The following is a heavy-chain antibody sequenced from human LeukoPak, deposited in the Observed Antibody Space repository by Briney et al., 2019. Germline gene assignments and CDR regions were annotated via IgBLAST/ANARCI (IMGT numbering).Heavy chain of an antibody. CDR3: ARLGSLLTPFDY. V-gene: IGHV1-69*06. Sequence: SVKVSCKASGGTFSSYALSWVRQAPGQGLEWMGGIIPIFGTANYAQKFQGRVTITADKSTSTAYMELSSLRSEDTAVYYCARLGSLLTPFDYWGQGTLVTVSS. D-gene: IGHD3-16*01. CDR1: GGTFSSYA. CDR2: IIPIFGTA. J-gene: IGHJ4*02.